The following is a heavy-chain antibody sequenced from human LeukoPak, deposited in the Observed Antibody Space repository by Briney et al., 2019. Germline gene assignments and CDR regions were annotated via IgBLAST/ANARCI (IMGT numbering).Heavy chain of an antibody. CDR3: ASPDSGYDNNFDH. CDR1: GFTFSSYA. V-gene: IGHV3-64*04. CDR2: ISSNGGNT. J-gene: IGHJ5*02. Sequence: GGSLRLSCSASGFTFSSYAMHWVRQAPGKGLEYVSSISSNGGNTYYADSVKGRFTISRDNSKNTLYLQMSSLRTEDTAVYYCASPDSGYDNNFDHWGQGTLVTVSS. D-gene: IGHD5-12*01.